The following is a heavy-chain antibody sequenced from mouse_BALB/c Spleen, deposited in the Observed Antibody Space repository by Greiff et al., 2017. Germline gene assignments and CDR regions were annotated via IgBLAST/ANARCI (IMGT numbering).Heavy chain of an antibody. J-gene: IGHJ2*01. CDR1: GYTFTSYW. CDR2: INPSTGYT. CDR3: ARGGNGYDRVDY. D-gene: IGHD2-2*01. Sequence: VQVVESGAELAKPGASVKMSCKASGYTFTSYWMHWVKQRPGQGLEWIGYINPSTGYTEYNQKFKDKATLTADKSSSTAYMQLSSLTSEDSEVYYCARGGNGYDRVDYWGQGTTLTVSS. V-gene: IGHV1-7*01.